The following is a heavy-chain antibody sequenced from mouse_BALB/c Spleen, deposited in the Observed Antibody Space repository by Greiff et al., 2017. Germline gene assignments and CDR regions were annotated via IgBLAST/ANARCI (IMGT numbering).Heavy chain of an antibody. J-gene: IGHJ4*01. D-gene: IGHD2-2*01. CDR1: GYTFTDYA. CDR2: ISTYYGDA. CDR3: ARDYGYDVGAMDY. Sequence: VQLQQSGAELVRPGVSVKISCKGSGYTFTDYAMHWVKQSHAKSLEWIGVISTYYGDASYNQKFKGKATMTVDKSSSTAYMELARLTSEDSAIYYCARDYGYDVGAMDYWGQGTSVTVSS. V-gene: IGHV1S137*01.